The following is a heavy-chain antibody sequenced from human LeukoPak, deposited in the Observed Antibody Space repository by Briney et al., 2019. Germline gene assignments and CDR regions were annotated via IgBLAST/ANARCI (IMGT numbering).Heavy chain of an antibody. V-gene: IGHV4-30-4*07. CDR3: ASIVVVTAILSDY. CDR1: GGSISSGGYS. J-gene: IGHJ4*02. Sequence: SETLSLTCAVSGGSISSGGYSWSWIRQPPGKGLEWIGYIYYSGSTYYNPSLKSRVTISVDTSKNQFSLKLSSVTAADTAVYYCASIVVVTAILSDYWGQGTLVTVSS. D-gene: IGHD2-21*02. CDR2: IYYSGST.